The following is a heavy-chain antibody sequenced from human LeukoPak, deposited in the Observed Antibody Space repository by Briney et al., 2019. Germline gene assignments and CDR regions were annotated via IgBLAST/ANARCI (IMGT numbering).Heavy chain of an antibody. CDR2: IYYSGST. V-gene: IGHV4-59*12. Sequence: PSETLSLTCTVSGGSISSYYWSWIRQPPGKGLEWIGYIYYSGSTNYNPSLKSRVTISVDTSKNQFSLKLSSVTAADTAVYYCARVRVIWTFDIWGQGTMVTVSS. J-gene: IGHJ3*02. CDR1: GGSISSYY. D-gene: IGHD3-22*01. CDR3: ARVRVIWTFDI.